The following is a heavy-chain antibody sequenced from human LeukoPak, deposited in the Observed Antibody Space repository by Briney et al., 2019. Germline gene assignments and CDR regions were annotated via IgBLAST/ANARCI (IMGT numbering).Heavy chain of an antibody. J-gene: IGHJ4*02. CDR2: IYNDGST. V-gene: IGHV4-4*07. CDR1: GGSIRSYY. D-gene: IGHD1/OR15-1a*01. Sequence: SETLSLTCTVSGGSIRSYYWSWIRQPAGKGPEWIGRIYNDGSTNYNPSLKRRVTMSVDTSKNQFSLKLSSVTAADTAVYYCAKTKGYFDYWGQGTLVTVSS. CDR3: AKTKGYFDY.